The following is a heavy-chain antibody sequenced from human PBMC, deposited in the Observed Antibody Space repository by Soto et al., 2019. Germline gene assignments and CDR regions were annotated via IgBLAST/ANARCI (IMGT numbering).Heavy chain of an antibody. CDR2: IYTGGST. V-gene: IGHV3-53*05. Sequence: QAVGSLRLSCAASVFTVSSNYMNCVRQAPGKGLEWVSVIYTGGSTNYADAVKGRFTISRDNSKNTLYLQMNSLRAEDTAVYYCARDFFGYSHLPVYGMEVWGQGTTVTVSS. J-gene: IGHJ6*01. CDR3: ARDFFGYSHLPVYGMEV. D-gene: IGHD6-13*01. CDR1: VFTVSSNY.